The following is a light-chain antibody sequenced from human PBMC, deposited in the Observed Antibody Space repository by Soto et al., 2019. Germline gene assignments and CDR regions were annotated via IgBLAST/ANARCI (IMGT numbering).Light chain of an antibody. CDR1: QDIRNY. CDR3: QRYHSALLT. Sequence: DIPMTQSPSSQSASVGDRVTMTCRASQDIRNYVAWYQQKPGEVPKLLIYAASTLQSGVPARFSGGGFGTDFTLTISSLRPEDVATYYCQRYHSALLTFGPGTKVDLK. V-gene: IGKV1-27*01. J-gene: IGKJ3*01. CDR2: AAS.